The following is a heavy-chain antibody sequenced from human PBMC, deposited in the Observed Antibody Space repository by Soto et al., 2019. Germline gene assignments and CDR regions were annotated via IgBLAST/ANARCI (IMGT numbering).Heavy chain of an antibody. CDR3: ARAARSGWYPQY. Sequence: QVQLVESGGGVVQPGRSLRLSCAASGFTFSSYAMHWVRQAPGKGLEWVAVISYDGSNKYYADSVKGRFTISRDNSKNTLYLQMNSLRAEDTAVYYCARAARSGWYPQYWGQGTLVTVSS. CDR2: ISYDGSNK. J-gene: IGHJ4*02. V-gene: IGHV3-30-3*01. CDR1: GFTFSSYA. D-gene: IGHD6-19*01.